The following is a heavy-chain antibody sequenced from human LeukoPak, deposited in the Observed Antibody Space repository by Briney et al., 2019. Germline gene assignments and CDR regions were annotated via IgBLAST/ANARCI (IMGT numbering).Heavy chain of an antibody. CDR3: ARDNILTGLT. V-gene: IGHV3-7*01. CDR2: IRYDGSAK. Sequence: GGSPRLSCEASGFTFNNYWMSWVRQAPGKGLEWVANIRYDGSAKYYVDSVRGRFTISRDNAKNSLYLQMNSLTADDTAIYYCARDNILTGLTGGQGTLVTVSS. D-gene: IGHD3-9*01. J-gene: IGHJ4*02. CDR1: GFTFNNYW.